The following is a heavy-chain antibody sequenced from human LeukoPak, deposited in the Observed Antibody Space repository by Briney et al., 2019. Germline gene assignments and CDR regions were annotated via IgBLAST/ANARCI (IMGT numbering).Heavy chain of an antibody. CDR1: GGSISSYY. Sequence: SETLSLTCTVSGGSISSYYWSWIRQPPGKGLEWIGEINHSGSTNYNPPLKSRVTISVDTSKNQFSLKLSSVTAADTAVYYCARLRPCSSTSCYSPIDYYYYYYMDVWGKGTTVTVSS. CDR2: INHSGST. D-gene: IGHD2-2*01. J-gene: IGHJ6*03. V-gene: IGHV4-34*01. CDR3: ARLRPCSSTSCYSPIDYYYYYYMDV.